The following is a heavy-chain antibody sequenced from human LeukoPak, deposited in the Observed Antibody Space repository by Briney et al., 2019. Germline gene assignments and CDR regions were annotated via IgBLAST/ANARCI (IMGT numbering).Heavy chain of an antibody. V-gene: IGHV3-53*01. CDR3: ARVNPSGWATDY. Sequence: GGSLRLSCAASGFIVSSNYLSWVRQAPGKGLEWVSVIYIGGSTYYADSVKGRFTISRGNSKNTLYLQMNSLRVEDTAVYYCARVNPSGWATDYWGQGTLVTVSS. CDR2: IYIGGST. CDR1: GFIVSSNY. D-gene: IGHD6-19*01. J-gene: IGHJ4*02.